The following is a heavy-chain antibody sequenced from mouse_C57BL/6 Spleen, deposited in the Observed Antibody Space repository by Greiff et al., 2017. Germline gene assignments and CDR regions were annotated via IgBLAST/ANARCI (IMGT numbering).Heavy chain of an antibody. CDR1: GYTFTSYW. CDR2: IDPSDSYT. D-gene: IGHD2-4*01. CDR3: ARAGYDDDHFAD. Sequence: QVQLQQPGAELVMPGASVKLSCKASGYTFTSYWMHWVKQRPGQGLEWIGEIDPSDSYTKYNQKFKGKATLTADKSSSTVYMQLRSLTSEDSAVXDCARAGYDDDHFADWGKGTMVTVSA. J-gene: IGHJ3*01. V-gene: IGHV1-69*01.